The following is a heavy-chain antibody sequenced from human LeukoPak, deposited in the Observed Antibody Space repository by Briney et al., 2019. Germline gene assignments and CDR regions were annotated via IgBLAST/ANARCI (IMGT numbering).Heavy chain of an antibody. D-gene: IGHD2-15*01. CDR1: GYTFYDYY. V-gene: IGHV1-2*02. CDR2: IDPNSGVR. J-gene: IGHJ5*02. Sequence: ASVKVCCKASGYTFYDYYIHWVRRAPGQGLEWMGWIDPNSGVRNYAQKFQGRVTMTRDTSTSTAYMDLSSLTFDDTAVSYCARGGCSGGSCYSSWFDPWGQGTLVTVSS. CDR3: ARGGCSGGSCYSSWFDP.